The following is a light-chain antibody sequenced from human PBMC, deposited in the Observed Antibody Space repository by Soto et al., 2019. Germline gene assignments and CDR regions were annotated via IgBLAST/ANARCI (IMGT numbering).Light chain of an antibody. CDR1: QSISSW. V-gene: IGKV1-5*01. J-gene: IGKJ2*01. Sequence: DIQMTQSPYTLSASVGDRVTITCRASQSISSWLAWYQQKPGKDPKLLIYDASSLESGVPSRFSGSGSGTEFTLTISSLQPDDFASYYCQQYNSYPYTFGQGTKLEIK. CDR2: DAS. CDR3: QQYNSYPYT.